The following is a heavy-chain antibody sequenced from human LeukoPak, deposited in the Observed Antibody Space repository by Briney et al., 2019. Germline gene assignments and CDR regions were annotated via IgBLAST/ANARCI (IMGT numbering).Heavy chain of an antibody. CDR1: GYTFTSYY. D-gene: IGHD3/OR15-3a*01. CDR2: INPSGGST. V-gene: IGHV1-46*03. J-gene: IGHJ6*03. Sequence: VASVKVSCKASGYTFTSYYMHWVRQAPGQGLEWMGIINPSGGSTSYAQKFQGRVTMTRDTSTSTVYMELSSLRSEDTAVYYCAGTSDFHYYYYYMDVWGKGTTVTVSS. CDR3: AGTSDFHYYYYYMDV.